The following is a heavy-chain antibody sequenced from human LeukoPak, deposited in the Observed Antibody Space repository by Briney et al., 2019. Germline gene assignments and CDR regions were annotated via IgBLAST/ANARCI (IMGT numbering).Heavy chain of an antibody. CDR3: ARGPKGAAAGTRNWFDP. D-gene: IGHD6-13*01. J-gene: IGHJ5*02. CDR2: MNPNSGNT. CDR1: GYTFTMYD. V-gene: IGHV1-8*01. Sequence: ASVKVSCKASGYTFTMYDINWVRQTTGQGLEWMGWMNPNSGNTGYAQKFQGRVTMTGNTSISTAYTELSSLRSEDTAVYYSARGPKGAAAGTRNWFDPWGEGTLVTVSS.